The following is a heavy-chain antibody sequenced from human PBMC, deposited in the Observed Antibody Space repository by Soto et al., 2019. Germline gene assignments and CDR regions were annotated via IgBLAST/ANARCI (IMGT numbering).Heavy chain of an antibody. D-gene: IGHD3-10*01. J-gene: IGHJ5*02. V-gene: IGHV2-5*02. Sequence: QITLKESGPTLVKPTQTLTLTCTFSGFSLSTSGVGVGWIRQPPGKALEWLALIYWDDDKRYSPSLKSRLTLTKDTSKNQVVLTMTNMDPVDTATYYCAHRSNLYYYGSGSYSGFFDPWGQGTLVTVSS. CDR1: GFSLSTSGVG. CDR3: AHRSNLYYYGSGSYSGFFDP. CDR2: IYWDDDK.